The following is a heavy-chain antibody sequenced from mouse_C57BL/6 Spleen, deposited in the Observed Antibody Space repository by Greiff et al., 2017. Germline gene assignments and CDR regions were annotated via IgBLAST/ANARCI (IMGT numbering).Heavy chain of an antibody. V-gene: IGHV1-56*01. J-gene: IGHJ4*01. CDR1: GYTFTSHW. D-gene: IGHD6-1*01. Sequence: QVQLKQSGPELVRPGASVKISCKAPGYTFTSHWMQWVRQRPGQGLERIGEIFPGSGSTYYNEKFKGKATLTVDTYSSTAYMQLSSLTSEDSAVYFCARSLRAAHAMDYWGQGTSVTVSS. CDR3: ARSLRAAHAMDY. CDR2: IFPGSGST.